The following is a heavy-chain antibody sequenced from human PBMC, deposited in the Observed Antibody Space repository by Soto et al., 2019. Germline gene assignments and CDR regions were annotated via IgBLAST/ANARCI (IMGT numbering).Heavy chain of an antibody. CDR1: GGFVSSGSYY. J-gene: IGHJ3*02. V-gene: IGHV4-34*01. D-gene: IGHD1-1*01. CDR3: ARVERGTATTVVDAFDI. CDR2: MSHSGGT. Sequence: QVQLQQWGAGLLKPSETLSLTCAVYGGFVSSGSYYWSWIRQPPEKGLEWIGEMSHSGGTHFNPSLKSRVIISVDTSKNQFSLKMSSVTAADMALYYCARVERGTATTVVDAFDIWGPGTMVTVSS.